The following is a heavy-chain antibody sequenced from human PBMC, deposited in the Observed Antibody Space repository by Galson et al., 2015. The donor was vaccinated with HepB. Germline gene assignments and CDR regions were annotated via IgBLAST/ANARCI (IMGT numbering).Heavy chain of an antibody. V-gene: IGHV3-74*03. CDR2: IKNDGSTI. J-gene: IGHJ4*02. Sequence: SLRLSCAASGFTFSSLWMHWVRQAPGKGLVWVSCIKNDGSTITYADSVKGRFTISRDNAKNTLYLQMNSLRAEDTALYYCATTGLPGARMVDMGRWGQGTLVTVSS. D-gene: IGHD2-8*01. CDR3: ATTGLPGARMVDMGR. CDR1: GFTFSSLW.